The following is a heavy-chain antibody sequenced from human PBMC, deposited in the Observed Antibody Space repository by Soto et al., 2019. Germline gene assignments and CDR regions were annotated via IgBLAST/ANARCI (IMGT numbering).Heavy chain of an antibody. Sequence: ASVKVSCKASGFSFAIYGITWVRQAPGQGLEWMGWINPYNGNTNYAQKFQGRVTMTTDTSTSTGYMELRSLRSDDTAVYYCARVVAAAPVYYGMDVWGQGTTVTVSS. CDR3: ARVVAAAPVYYGMDV. J-gene: IGHJ6*02. V-gene: IGHV1-18*01. CDR1: GFSFAIYG. CDR2: INPYNGNT. D-gene: IGHD2-15*01.